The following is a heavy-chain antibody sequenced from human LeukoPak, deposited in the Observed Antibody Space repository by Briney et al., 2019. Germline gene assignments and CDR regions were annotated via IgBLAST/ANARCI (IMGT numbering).Heavy chain of an antibody. CDR2: ISYGGSNK. J-gene: IGHJ4*02. CDR3: ARDYYSRGLNFDY. D-gene: IGHD6-19*01. V-gene: IGHV3-30*03. CDR1: GFTFSYYG. Sequence: GGSLRLSFVAYGFTFSYYGMHWVRQAPGKGLEGVALISYGGSNKYYADSMKGRFTISRDNSKNTVYVEMESLRSKTTAVYYCARDYYSRGLNFDYGGQGTLVTVSS.